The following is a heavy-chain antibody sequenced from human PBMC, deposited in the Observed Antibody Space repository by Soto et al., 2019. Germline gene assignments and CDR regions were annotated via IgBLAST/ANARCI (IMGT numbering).Heavy chain of an antibody. CDR3: ARELQGLYYFDY. D-gene: IGHD2-15*01. CDR2: INAGNGNT. CDR1: GYTFISYA. Sequence: GASVKVSCKASGYTFISYAIHWVRQAPGQRLEWMGWINAGNGNTKYSQKFQGRVTITRDTSASTAYMELTSLRPEDTAVYYCARELQGLYYFDYWGQGTLVTVSS. V-gene: IGHV1-3*01. J-gene: IGHJ4*02.